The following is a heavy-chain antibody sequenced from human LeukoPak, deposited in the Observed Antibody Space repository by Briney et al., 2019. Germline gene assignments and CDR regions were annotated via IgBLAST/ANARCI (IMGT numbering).Heavy chain of an antibody. CDR1: GGSISSSSYY. CDR2: IYYSGST. CDR3: ASSRDSSSWTTYYYYYMDV. Sequence: SETLSLTCTVSGGSISSSSYYWGWIRQPPGKGLEWIGSIYYSGSTYYNPSLKSRVTISVDTSKNQFSLKLSSVTAADTAVYYCASSRDSSSWTTYYYYYMDVGGKGTTVTVSS. D-gene: IGHD6-13*01. J-gene: IGHJ6*03. V-gene: IGHV4-39*07.